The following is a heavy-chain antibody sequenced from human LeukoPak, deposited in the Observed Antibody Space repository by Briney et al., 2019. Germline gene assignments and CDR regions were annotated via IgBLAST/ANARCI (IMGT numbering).Heavy chain of an antibody. D-gene: IGHD3-22*01. J-gene: IGHJ5*02. CDR3: AREVNYYDSSGDNWFDP. Sequence: GGSLRLSCAASGFTFSGYWMSWVRQAPGKGLEWVANIKQDGSEKYYVDSVKGRFTISRDNAKNSLYLQMNSLRAEDTAVYYCAREVNYYDSSGDNWFDPWGQGTLVTVSS. CDR2: IKQDGSEK. CDR1: GFTFSGYW. V-gene: IGHV3-7*01.